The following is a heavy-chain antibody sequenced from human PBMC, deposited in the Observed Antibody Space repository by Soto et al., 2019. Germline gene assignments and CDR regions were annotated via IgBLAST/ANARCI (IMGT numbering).Heavy chain of an antibody. CDR3: AKDIRSPILGETYGWFDT. J-gene: IGHJ5*02. CDR2: ISPTGADGP. D-gene: IGHD3-10*01. V-gene: IGHV3-23*01. Sequence: GGTLRLSCAASGFSFSNYGMSWVRQAPGKGLEWVSTISPTGADGPYFAGSVRGRFSIARDNSKNTLYLQMNSLRVEDTTVYYCAKDIRSPILGETYGWFDTWRQGTLVTVSS. CDR1: GFSFSNYG.